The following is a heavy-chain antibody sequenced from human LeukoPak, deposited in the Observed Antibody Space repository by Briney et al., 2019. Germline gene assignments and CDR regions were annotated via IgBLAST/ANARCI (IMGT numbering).Heavy chain of an antibody. V-gene: IGHV1-2*02. J-gene: IGHJ4*02. CDR3: ARVRVFGVVIDSLDY. Sequence: ASVKVSCKASGYTFTGYYMHWVRQAPGQGLEWMGWINPNSGGTNYAQKFRGRVTMTRDTSISTAYMELSRLRSDDTAVYYCARVRVFGVVIDSLDYWGQGTLVTVSS. CDR2: INPNSGGT. D-gene: IGHD3-3*01. CDR1: GYTFTGYY.